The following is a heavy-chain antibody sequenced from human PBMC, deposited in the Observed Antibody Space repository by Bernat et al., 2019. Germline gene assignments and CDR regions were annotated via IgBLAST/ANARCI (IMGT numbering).Heavy chain of an antibody. CDR1: GGSISSSSYY. CDR3: AGGVYYYDSSGYQYYFDY. CDR2: IYYSGST. D-gene: IGHD3-22*01. Sequence: QLHLQESGPGLVKPSETLSLTCTVSGGSISSSSYYWGCILQPPGQGLEWIGSIYYSGSTYYNPSLKSGVTISVDTTKSQFSLKLSYVTAADTAVYYCAGGVYYYDSSGYQYYFDYWGQGTLVNVSS. J-gene: IGHJ4*02. V-gene: IGHV4-39*01.